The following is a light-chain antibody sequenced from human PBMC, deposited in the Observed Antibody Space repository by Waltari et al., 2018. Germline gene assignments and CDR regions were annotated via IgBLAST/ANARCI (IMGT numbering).Light chain of an antibody. J-gene: IGKJ3*01. CDR2: KAS. CDR1: QAINNW. CDR3: QQVKSYPVT. Sequence: DLHVTQSPSPLSAAVGDRVTFTSRASQAINNWLAWYQQKPGKAPKVFIYKASIRESGVPSRLSGSGSGTEFTLTISSLQADDSATYYCQQVKSYPVTFGPGTMVDVK. V-gene: IGKV1-5*03.